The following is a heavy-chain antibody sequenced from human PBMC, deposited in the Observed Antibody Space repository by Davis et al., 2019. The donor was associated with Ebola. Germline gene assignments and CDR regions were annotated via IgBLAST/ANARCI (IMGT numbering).Heavy chain of an antibody. Sequence: GESLKISCAASGFTFSSYWMSWVRQAPGKGLEWVANIKQDGSEKYYVDSVKGRFTISRDNARNSLYLQMDSLRAEDTALYYCARDQGSQGNFHYWGQGTLVAVSS. J-gene: IGHJ4*02. CDR3: ARDQGSQGNFHY. CDR1: GFTFSSYW. D-gene: IGHD6-19*01. CDR2: IKQDGSEK. V-gene: IGHV3-7*01.